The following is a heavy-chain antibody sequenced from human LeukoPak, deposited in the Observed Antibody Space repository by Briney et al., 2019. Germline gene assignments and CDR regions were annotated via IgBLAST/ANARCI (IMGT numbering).Heavy chain of an antibody. CDR3: ARRYRPIYGDYGTRMYYFDY. CDR2: ISYDGSNK. J-gene: IGHJ4*02. Sequence: GGSLRLSCAASGFTFSSYAMHWVRQAPGKGLEWVAVISYDGSNKYYADSVKGRFTISRDNSKNTLYLQMNSLRAEDTAVYYCARRYRPIYGDYGTRMYYFDYWGQGTLVTVSS. CDR1: GFTFSSYA. V-gene: IGHV3-30-3*01. D-gene: IGHD4-17*01.